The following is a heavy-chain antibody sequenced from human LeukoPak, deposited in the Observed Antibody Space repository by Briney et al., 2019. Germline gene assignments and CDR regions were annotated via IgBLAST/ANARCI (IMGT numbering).Heavy chain of an antibody. CDR3: ARDLNGDAHFDY. CDR2: INPSGGST. V-gene: IGHV1-46*01. D-gene: IGHD4-17*01. CDR1: GHTFTSYY. Sequence: ASVKVSCKASGHTFTSYYMHWVRQAPGQGLEWMGIINPSGGSTSYAQKFQGRVTMTRDMSTSTVYMELSSLRSEDTAVYYCARDLNGDAHFDYWGQGTLVTVSS. J-gene: IGHJ4*02.